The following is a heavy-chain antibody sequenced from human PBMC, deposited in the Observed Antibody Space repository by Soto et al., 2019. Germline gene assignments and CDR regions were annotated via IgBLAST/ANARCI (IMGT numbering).Heavy chain of an antibody. Sequence: GGSLRLSCAASGFTFSSYSMNWVRQAPGKGLEWVSYISSSSSTIYYADSVKGRFTISRENAKNSLYLQMNSLRAEDTAVYYCARVQSFMVRGVPWYFDYWGQGTLVTVSS. CDR1: GFTFSSYS. CDR2: ISSSSSTI. V-gene: IGHV3-48*01. D-gene: IGHD3-10*01. J-gene: IGHJ4*02. CDR3: ARVQSFMVRGVPWYFDY.